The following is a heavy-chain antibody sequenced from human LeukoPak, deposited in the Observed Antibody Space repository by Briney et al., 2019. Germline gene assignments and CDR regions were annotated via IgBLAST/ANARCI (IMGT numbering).Heavy chain of an antibody. CDR1: GGSISNHY. J-gene: IGHJ5*02. D-gene: IGHD3-16*01. Sequence: SETLSLTCTVSGGSISNHYWSWIRQAPGKGPERIGYIYYSGSTNYNPSVKSRVTISVDTSKNEFSLRLSSVTAADTAVYYCAKHLTNAYYDMIWFDPGGQGTLVTVSS. V-gene: IGHV4-59*11. CDR3: AKHLTNAYYDMIWFDP. CDR2: IYYSGST.